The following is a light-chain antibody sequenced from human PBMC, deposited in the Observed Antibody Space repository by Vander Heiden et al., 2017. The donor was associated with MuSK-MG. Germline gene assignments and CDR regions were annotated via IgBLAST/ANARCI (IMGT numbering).Light chain of an antibody. CDR1: RLGDTY. J-gene: IGLJ2*01. V-gene: IGLV3-1*01. CDR2: KDT. CDR3: QAWDSSTAV. Sequence: SYELTQPPSVSVSPGQTASITCSGDRLGDTYACWYQQRPGQSPVLVIYKDTKRPSGIPERFSGSNSGNTATLTISGTQAMDEAYYFCQAWDSSTAVFGGGTKLTVL.